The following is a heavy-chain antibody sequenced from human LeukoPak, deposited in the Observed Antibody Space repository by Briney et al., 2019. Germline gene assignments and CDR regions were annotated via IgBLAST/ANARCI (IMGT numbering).Heavy chain of an antibody. Sequence: GGSLRLSCAASGFTFSSYAMHWVRQAPGKGLEWVAVISYDGSNKYYADSVKGRFTISRDNSKNTLYLQMNSLRAEDTAVYYCARDTSDDAVTTLDYWGQGTLVTVSS. V-gene: IGHV3-30*04. CDR3: ARDTSDDAVTTLDY. D-gene: IGHD4-17*01. CDR2: ISYDGSNK. CDR1: GFTFSSYA. J-gene: IGHJ4*02.